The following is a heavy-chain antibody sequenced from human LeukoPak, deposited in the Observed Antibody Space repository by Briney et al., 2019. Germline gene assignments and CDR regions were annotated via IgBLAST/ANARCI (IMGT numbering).Heavy chain of an antibody. D-gene: IGHD2-15*01. Sequence: EASVKVSCKASGYTFTSYGISWVRQAPGQGLEWIGWISAYNGNTNYAQKFQGRVTMTTDTSTSTAYMELRSLRSDDTAVYYCARADIVVVVAADYYFDYWGQGTLVTVSS. CDR2: ISAYNGNT. V-gene: IGHV1-18*01. J-gene: IGHJ4*02. CDR3: ARADIVVVVAADYYFDY. CDR1: GYTFTSYG.